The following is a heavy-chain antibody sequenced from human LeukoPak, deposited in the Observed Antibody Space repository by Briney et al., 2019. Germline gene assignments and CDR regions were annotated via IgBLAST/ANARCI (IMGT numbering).Heavy chain of an antibody. V-gene: IGHV7-4-1*01. CDR2: INTNTGNP. J-gene: IGHJ1*01. Sequence: ASVKVSCKASGYTFTRYAMNWVRQAPGQGLEWMGWINTNTGNPTYAQGFTGRFVFSLDTSVSTAYLQIGSLKAEDTAVYYCARDSVPMIVVVIADPEYFQHWGQGTLVTVSS. CDR1: GYTFTRYA. CDR3: ARDSVPMIVVVIADPEYFQH. D-gene: IGHD3-22*01.